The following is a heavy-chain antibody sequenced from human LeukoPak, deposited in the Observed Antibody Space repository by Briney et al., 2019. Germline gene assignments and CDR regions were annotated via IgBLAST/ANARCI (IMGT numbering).Heavy chain of an antibody. V-gene: IGHV4-34*01. J-gene: IGHJ5*02. CDR1: GGSFSGYY. CDR3: ARVPSPPTMIVGVNWFDP. CDR2: INHSGST. Sequence: SETLSLTCAVYGGSFSGYYWSWIRQPPGKGLEWIGEINHSGSTNYNPSLKSRVTLSVDTSKNQFSLKLSSVTAADTAVYYCARVPSPPTMIVGVNWFDPWGQGTLVTVSS. D-gene: IGHD3-22*01.